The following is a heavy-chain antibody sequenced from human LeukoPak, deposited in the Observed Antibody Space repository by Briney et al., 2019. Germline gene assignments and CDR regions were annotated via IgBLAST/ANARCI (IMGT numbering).Heavy chain of an antibody. V-gene: IGHV3-7*01. CDR3: ALGLPGSYFDI. J-gene: IGHJ3*02. CDR1: GFTVSSYW. Sequence: PGGSLRLSCAASGFTVSSYWMSWVRQAPGKGLEWVANIKQDGSEKYYVDSVKGRFTISRDNAKNSLYLQMNSLRAEDTAVYYCALGLPGSYFDIWGQGTMVTVSS. D-gene: IGHD2/OR15-2a*01. CDR2: IKQDGSEK.